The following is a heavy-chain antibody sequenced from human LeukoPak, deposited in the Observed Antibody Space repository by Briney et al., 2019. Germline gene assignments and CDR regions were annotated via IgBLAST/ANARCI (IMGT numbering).Heavy chain of an antibody. Sequence: GVSLRLSCSFSGFTFSIYTMHWAREARGRGLEHVSSISGNGGSTYYANSVNGRFTIFRDNSKNTLYLQMDSLRPEDMAVYNCARDGSGLSSNNRYFDYWGQGALVTISS. D-gene: IGHD3-10*01. CDR2: ISGNGGST. CDR1: GFTFSIYT. V-gene: IGHV3-64*01. J-gene: IGHJ4*02. CDR3: ARDGSGLSSNNRYFDY.